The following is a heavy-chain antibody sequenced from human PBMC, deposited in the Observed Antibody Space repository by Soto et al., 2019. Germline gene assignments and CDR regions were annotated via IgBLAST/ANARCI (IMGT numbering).Heavy chain of an antibody. V-gene: IGHV3-30-3*01. Sequence: QVQLVESGGGVVQPGRSPRLSCAVSGFTFSTYAMHWVRQAPGKGLEWVAVISYDGSNTYYADSVKGRFTISRDNMLYLQMNSLRAEDTAVYYCARDQGRSITCQLDYWGQGTLVTVSS. CDR3: ARDQGRSITCQLDY. CDR2: ISYDGSNT. D-gene: IGHD2-2*01. J-gene: IGHJ4*02. CDR1: GFTFSTYA.